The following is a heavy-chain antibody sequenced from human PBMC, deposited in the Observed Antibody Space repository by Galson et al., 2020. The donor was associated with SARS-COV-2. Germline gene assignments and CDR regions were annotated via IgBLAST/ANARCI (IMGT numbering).Heavy chain of an antibody. Sequence: SETLSLTCAVYGGSFSGYYWSWIRQPPGKGLEWIGEINHSGSTNYNPSLKSRVTISVDTSKNQFSLKLSSVTAADTAVYYCARGGYCSGGSCYTAWFDPWGQGTLVTVSS. CDR1: GGSFSGYY. J-gene: IGHJ5*02. V-gene: IGHV4-34*01. CDR3: ARGGYCSGGSCYTAWFDP. D-gene: IGHD2-15*01. CDR2: INHSGST.